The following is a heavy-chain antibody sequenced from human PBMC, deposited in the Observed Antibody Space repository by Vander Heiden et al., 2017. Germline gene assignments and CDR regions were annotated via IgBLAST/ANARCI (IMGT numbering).Heavy chain of an antibody. D-gene: IGHD2-8*01. CDR3: ARLGNIVLMVYVDY. J-gene: IGHJ4*02. V-gene: IGHV4-39*01. CDR2: IYYSGST. Sequence: QLQLQESGPGLVKPSETLSLTCTVSGGSIRSSSYYWGWIRQPPGKGLEGIGSIYYSGSTYYNPSLKSRVTISVDTSKNQFSLKLSSVTAADTAVYYCARLGNIVLMVYVDYWGQGTLVTVSS. CDR1: GGSIRSSSYY.